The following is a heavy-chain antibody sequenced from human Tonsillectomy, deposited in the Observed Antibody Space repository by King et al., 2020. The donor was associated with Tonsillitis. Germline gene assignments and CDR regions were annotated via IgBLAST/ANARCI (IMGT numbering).Heavy chain of an antibody. Sequence: QLVQSGGGLVQPGGSLRLSCAAAGFTFSSYAMSWVRQAPGKGLEWVSAISCSGGSTYYADSVKGRFTISRDNSKNKLYLQMNSLRAEDTAVYYCAKYGKLERLPFDYWGQGTLVTVSS. J-gene: IGHJ4*02. D-gene: IGHD1-1*01. CDR1: GFTFSSYA. CDR2: ISCSGGST. V-gene: IGHV3-23*04. CDR3: AKYGKLERLPFDY.